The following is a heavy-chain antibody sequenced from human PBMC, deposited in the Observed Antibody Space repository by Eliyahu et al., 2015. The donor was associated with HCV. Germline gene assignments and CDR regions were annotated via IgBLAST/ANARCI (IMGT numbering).Heavy chain of an antibody. V-gene: IGHV3-30*18. J-gene: IGHJ6*02. CDR3: AKDFRHIIHDGMDF. CDR2: ISSDGNSQ. CDR1: GLIXSNYG. Sequence: QVRLVESGGGVVQPGRSLRLSXAXSGLIXSNYGMHWVRQAPGKGLEGVALISSDGNSQYYADSVAGRFTVSRDNARQTVYLQMNSLRLEDTGVYYCAKDFRHIIHDGMDFWGQGTTVTVSS.